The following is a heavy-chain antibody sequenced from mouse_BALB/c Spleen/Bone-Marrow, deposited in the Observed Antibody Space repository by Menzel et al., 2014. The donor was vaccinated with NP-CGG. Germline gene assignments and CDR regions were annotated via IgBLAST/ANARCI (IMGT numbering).Heavy chain of an antibody. CDR2: IWAGGST. CDR1: GFSLTSYG. D-gene: IGHD1-1*02. Sequence: QVQLKESGPGLVAPSQRLSITCTASGFSLTSYGVHWVRQPPGKGLEWLGVIWAGGSTNYNSALMYRMSTSKDNSKSQVFIKMNSQQTNDTAVYYCAKSGGCQSFPYFDYWGQGTTLTVSS. CDR3: AKSGGCQSFPYFDY. J-gene: IGHJ2*01. V-gene: IGHV2-9*02.